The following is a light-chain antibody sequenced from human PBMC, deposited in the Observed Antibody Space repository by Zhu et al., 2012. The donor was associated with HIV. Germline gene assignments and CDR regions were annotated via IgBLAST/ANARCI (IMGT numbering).Light chain of an antibody. CDR2: GAS. CDR3: QHYVPSPMYT. CDR1: QTVSRNY. V-gene: IGKV3-20*01. J-gene: IGKJ2*01. Sequence: EIVLTQSPGTLSLSPGERATLSCRASQTVSRNYLAWYQQKPGQAPRLLIYGASRRVTGIPDRFSGSGSGTDFTLTISRLEPEDFAVYYCQHYVPSPMYTFGPGDQAGDQT.